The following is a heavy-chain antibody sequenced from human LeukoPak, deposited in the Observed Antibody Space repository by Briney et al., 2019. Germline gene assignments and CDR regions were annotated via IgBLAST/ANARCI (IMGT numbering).Heavy chain of an antibody. V-gene: IGHV3-30*03. CDR3: AIIIAAAGNDAFDI. CDR1: GFTFSSYG. D-gene: IGHD6-13*01. J-gene: IGHJ3*02. Sequence: GRSLRLSCAASGFTFSSYGMHWVRQAPGKGLEWVAVISYDGSNKYYADSVKGRFTISRDNSKNTLYLQMNSLRAEDTAVYYCAIIIAAAGNDAFDIWGQGTMVTLSS. CDR2: ISYDGSNK.